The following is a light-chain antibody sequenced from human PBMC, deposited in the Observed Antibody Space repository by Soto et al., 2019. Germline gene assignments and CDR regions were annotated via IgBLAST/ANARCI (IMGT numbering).Light chain of an antibody. CDR2: GES. V-gene: IGKV3-20*01. J-gene: IGKJ4*01. CDR1: QSISSNF. Sequence: EIVMTQSPGTLSLSPGERATLSCRASQSISSNFLAWYQHKPGQAPRLLIYGESSRATGIPDRFSGSASGTDFTLTISRLEPEDFAVYYCQQYGVSPTFGGGTKGDLK. CDR3: QQYGVSPT.